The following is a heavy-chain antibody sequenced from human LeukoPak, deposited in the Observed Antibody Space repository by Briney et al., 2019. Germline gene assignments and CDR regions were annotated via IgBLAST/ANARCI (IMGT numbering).Heavy chain of an antibody. CDR3: ARLRPDDSSGYYESGAFDI. V-gene: IGHV3-21*01. J-gene: IGHJ3*02. Sequence: GGSLRLSCAASGFTFSSYSMNWVRQAPGKGLEWVSSISSSSSYIYYADSVKGRFTISRDNAKNSLYLQMNSLRAEDTAVYYCARLRPDDSSGYYESGAFDIWGQGTMVTVSS. D-gene: IGHD3-22*01. CDR1: GFTFSSYS. CDR2: ISSSSSYI.